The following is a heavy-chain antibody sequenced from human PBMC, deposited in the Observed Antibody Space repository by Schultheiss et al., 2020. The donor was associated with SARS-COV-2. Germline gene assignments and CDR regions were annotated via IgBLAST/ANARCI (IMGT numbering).Heavy chain of an antibody. D-gene: IGHD2-21*02. CDR2: INHSGST. Sequence: GSLRLSCAVYGGSFSGYYWSWIRQPPGKGLEWIGEINHSGSTNYNPSLKSRVTISVDTSKNQFSLKLSSVTAADTAVYYCARVRVYCGGDCYSGLGYYYGMDVWGQGTTVTVSS. J-gene: IGHJ6*02. CDR1: GGSFSGYY. CDR3: ARVRVYCGGDCYSGLGYYYGMDV. V-gene: IGHV4-34*01.